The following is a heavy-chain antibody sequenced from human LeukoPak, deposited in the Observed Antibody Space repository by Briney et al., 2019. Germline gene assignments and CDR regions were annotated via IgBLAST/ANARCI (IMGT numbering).Heavy chain of an antibody. D-gene: IGHD5-18*01. CDR1: GFTFSSYW. J-gene: IGHJ4*02. CDR2: INSDGSST. Sequence: GGSLRLSCAASGFTFSSYWMHRVRQAPGKGLVWVSRINSDGSSTSYADSVKGRFTISRDNAKNTLYLQMNSLRAEDTAVYYCARESLRGSYGYGYWGQGTLVTVSS. CDR3: ARESLRGSYGYGY. V-gene: IGHV3-74*01.